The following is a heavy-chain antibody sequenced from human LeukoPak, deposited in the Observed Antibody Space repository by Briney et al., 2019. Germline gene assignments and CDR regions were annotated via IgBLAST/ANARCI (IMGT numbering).Heavy chain of an antibody. CDR3: ARASSRGIVGATLDY. Sequence: GGSLRLSCAASGFTFSTYSMNWVRQAPGKGLEWVSSISSSSTDIYYGDSVKGRFTISRDNAKNSLYLQMNSLRAEDTAVYYCARASSRGIVGATLDYWGQGTLVTVSS. CDR1: GFTFSTYS. D-gene: IGHD1-26*01. J-gene: IGHJ4*02. CDR2: ISSSSTDI. V-gene: IGHV3-21*01.